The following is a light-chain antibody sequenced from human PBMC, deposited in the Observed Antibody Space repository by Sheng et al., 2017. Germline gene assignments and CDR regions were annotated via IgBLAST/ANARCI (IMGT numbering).Light chain of an antibody. J-gene: IGKJ2*01. Sequence: EIVLTQSPATLSLSPGERATLSCRASQSVSSYLAWYQQKPGQAPRLLIYDASNRATGIPARFSGSGSGTDFTLTISSLEPEDFAVYYCQQRSNWPRTFGQGTESWRSN. CDR2: DAS. CDR1: QSVSSY. CDR3: QQRSNWPRT. V-gene: IGKV3-11*01.